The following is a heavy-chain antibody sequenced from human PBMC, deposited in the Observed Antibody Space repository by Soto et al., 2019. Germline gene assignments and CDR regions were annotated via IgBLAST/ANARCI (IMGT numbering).Heavy chain of an antibody. J-gene: IGHJ6*03. V-gene: IGHV4-34*01. Sequence: QVQLQQWGAGLLKPSETLSLTCAVYGGSFSGYYWRWIRQPPGKGLEWIGEINHSGSTNYNPSLKSRVTTSVDTSKNQFSLKLSSVTAADTAVYYCARWEYCSGGSCMVGRYYYYYMDVWGKGTTVTVSS. CDR3: ARWEYCSGGSCMVGRYYYYYMDV. D-gene: IGHD2-15*01. CDR1: GGSFSGYY. CDR2: INHSGST.